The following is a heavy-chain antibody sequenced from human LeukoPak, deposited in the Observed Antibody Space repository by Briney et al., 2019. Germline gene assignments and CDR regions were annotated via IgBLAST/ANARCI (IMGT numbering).Heavy chain of an antibody. D-gene: IGHD1-7*01. CDR1: GFTFSSYS. V-gene: IGHV3-21*01. CDR3: ARDRVWGNYAGLDAFDI. CDR2: VSSSSSFI. Sequence: GGSLRLSCAASGFTFSSYSMNWVRQAPAMGLPWVSSVSSSSSFIYYADSVKGRFTISRDNAKNSLFLQMNSLRAEDTAVYYCARDRVWGNYAGLDAFDIWGQGTVVTVSS. J-gene: IGHJ3*02.